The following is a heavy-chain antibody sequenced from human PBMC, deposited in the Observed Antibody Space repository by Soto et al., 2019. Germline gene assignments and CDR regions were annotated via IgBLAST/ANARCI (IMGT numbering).Heavy chain of an antibody. V-gene: IGHV3-53*01. CDR1: GFTVSSNY. CDR3: ARVVTGTTRGLDV. J-gene: IGHJ6*01. CDR2: IYSGGST. Sequence: PWGSLPVCCASSGFTVSSNYMSWVRQAPGKGLEWVSVIYSGGSTYYADSVKGRFTISRDNSKNTLYLQMNSLRAEDTAVYYCARVVTGTTRGLDVWGQGTTVTVSS. D-gene: IGHD1-7*01.